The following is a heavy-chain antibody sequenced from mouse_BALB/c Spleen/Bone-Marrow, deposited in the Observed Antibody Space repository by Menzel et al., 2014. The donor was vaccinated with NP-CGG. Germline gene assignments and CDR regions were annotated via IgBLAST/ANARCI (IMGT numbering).Heavy chain of an antibody. V-gene: IGHV14-3*02. CDR3: AVYDYEGFAY. D-gene: IGHD2-4*01. CDR2: IDPANGNT. CDR1: GFNIKDTY. Sequence: VQLQQSGAELVKPGASVKLSCTASGFNIKDTYMHWVKQRPEQGLEWIGRIDPANGNTKYDPKFQGKATITADTSSDTAYLQLSSLTSEDTAVYYCAVYDYEGFAYWGQGTLVTVSA. J-gene: IGHJ3*01.